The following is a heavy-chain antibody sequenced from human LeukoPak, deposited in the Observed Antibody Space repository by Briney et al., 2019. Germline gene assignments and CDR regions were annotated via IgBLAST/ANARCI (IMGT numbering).Heavy chain of an antibody. J-gene: IGHJ4*02. D-gene: IGHD6-13*01. CDR2: ISWNSGSI. Sequence: PGRSLRLSCAASGFSFDDYAMHWVRQAPGKGLEWVSGISWNSGSIGYADSVKGRFTISRDNAKNSLYLQMNSLRAEDMALYYCAKDMGSWYSGPFDYWGQGTLVTVSS. CDR3: AKDMGSWYSGPFDY. CDR1: GFSFDDYA. V-gene: IGHV3-9*03.